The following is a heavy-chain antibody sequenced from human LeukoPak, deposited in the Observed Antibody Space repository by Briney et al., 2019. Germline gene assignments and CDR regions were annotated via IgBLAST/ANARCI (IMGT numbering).Heavy chain of an antibody. CDR3: AREGFYYDISGYPTWFDP. D-gene: IGHD3-22*01. CDR2: ISSSGNTI. CDR1: GFTFSDYY. J-gene: IGHJ5*02. V-gene: IGHV3-11*01. Sequence: PGGSLRLSCAASGFTFSDYYMSWIRQAPGKGLEWVSYISSSGNTIYYADSVKGRFTISRDNAKNSLYLQMNSLRAEDTAVYYCAREGFYYDISGYPTWFDPWGQGTLVTVSS.